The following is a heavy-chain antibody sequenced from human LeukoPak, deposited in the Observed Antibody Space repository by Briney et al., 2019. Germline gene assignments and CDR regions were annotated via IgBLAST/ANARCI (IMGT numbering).Heavy chain of an antibody. Sequence: GTSLRLSCVASRFTFENYAMHWVRQLPGKRLEWVAYVSGSGSTVYYADSVKGRFTVSRDNGKSSLYLQMNSLRVEDTALYYCVRQFASWGQGTLVTVSS. J-gene: IGHJ4*02. V-gene: IGHV3-48*01. CDR2: VSGSGSTV. CDR3: VRQFAS. CDR1: RFTFENYA.